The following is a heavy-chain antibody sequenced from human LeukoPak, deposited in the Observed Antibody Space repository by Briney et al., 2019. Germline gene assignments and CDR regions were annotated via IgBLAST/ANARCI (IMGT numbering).Heavy chain of an antibody. V-gene: IGHV5-51*01. D-gene: IGHD3-10*01. CDR2: IYPANSDT. J-gene: IGHJ5*02. Sequence: GESLKISCKGSGYSFTSYWIGWVRQMPGKGLEWMAIIYPANSDTRYSASFQGQVTISADNSITTAYLQWSSLTASDTAMYYCARERESGSSWFDPWGQGTLVTVSS. CDR1: GYSFTSYW. CDR3: ARERESGSSWFDP.